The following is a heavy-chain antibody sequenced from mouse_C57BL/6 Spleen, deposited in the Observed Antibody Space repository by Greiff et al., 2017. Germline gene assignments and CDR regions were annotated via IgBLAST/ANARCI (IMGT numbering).Heavy chain of an antibody. Sequence: EVHLVESGGGLVKPGGSLTLSCAASGFTFSDYGMHWVRQAPEKGLEWVAYISSGSSTIYYADTVKGRFTISRDNAKNTLFLQMTSLRSEDTAMYYCASGGSSPAWFAYWGQGTLVTVSA. CDR1: GFTFSDYG. V-gene: IGHV5-17*01. CDR3: ASGGSSPAWFAY. D-gene: IGHD1-1*01. CDR2: ISSGSSTI. J-gene: IGHJ3*01.